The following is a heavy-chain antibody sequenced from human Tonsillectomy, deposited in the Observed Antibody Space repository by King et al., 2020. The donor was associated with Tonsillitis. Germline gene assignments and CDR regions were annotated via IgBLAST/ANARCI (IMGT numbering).Heavy chain of an antibody. V-gene: IGHV3-9*01. J-gene: IGHJ4*02. Sequence: EVQLVESGGGLVQPGRSLRLSCAASGFTFDDYAMHWVRQAPGKGLEWVSGISWKSGSIGYADSVKGRFTISRDNAKNSLYLEMNSLRAEDTALYYCAKGRIIMIVAVSFDYWGQGTLVTVSS. CDR2: ISWKSGSI. D-gene: IGHD3-22*01. CDR1: GFTFDDYA. CDR3: AKGRIIMIVAVSFDY.